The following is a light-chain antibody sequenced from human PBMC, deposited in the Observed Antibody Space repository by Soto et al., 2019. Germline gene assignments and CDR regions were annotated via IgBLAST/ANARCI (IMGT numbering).Light chain of an antibody. V-gene: IGKV3-20*01. Sequence: EIVLTQSPGTLSLSPGERATLSCSASQSVCSSYLAWYQQKPGQAPRLLIYGASSRATVIPDRFSGSGSGTVFTLTISLLEHEDFAVYCCQQYGSSPYAFGQGTKLEIK. CDR3: QQYGSSPYA. J-gene: IGKJ2*01. CDR1: QSVCSSY. CDR2: GAS.